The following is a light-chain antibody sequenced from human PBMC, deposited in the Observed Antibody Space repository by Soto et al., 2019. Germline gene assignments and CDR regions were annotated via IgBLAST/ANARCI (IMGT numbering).Light chain of an antibody. J-gene: IGLJ3*02. CDR1: SGHSSYI. CDR2: LEGSGSY. CDR3: ETWDSNPWV. Sequence: QLVLTQSSSASASLGSSVKLTCTLSSGHSSYIIAWHQQQPGKDPRYLMKLEGSGSYNKGSGVPDRFSGSSSGADRYLTISNLQSEDEADYYCETWDSNPWVFGGGTKLTVL. V-gene: IGLV4-60*03.